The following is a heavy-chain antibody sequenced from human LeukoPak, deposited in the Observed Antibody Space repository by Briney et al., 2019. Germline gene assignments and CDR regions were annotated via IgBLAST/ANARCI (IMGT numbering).Heavy chain of an antibody. CDR3: AREGYYDSSGPIRHFDY. V-gene: IGHV1-18*01. J-gene: IGHJ4*02. D-gene: IGHD3-22*01. CDR1: GYTFTSYG. Sequence: ASVKVSCKASGYTFTSYGISWVRQAPGQGLEWMGWISAYNGNTNYAQKFQGRVTMTRDTSTSKAYMEVRSLRSDDTAVYYCAREGYYDSSGPIRHFDYWGQGTLVTVSS. CDR2: ISAYNGNT.